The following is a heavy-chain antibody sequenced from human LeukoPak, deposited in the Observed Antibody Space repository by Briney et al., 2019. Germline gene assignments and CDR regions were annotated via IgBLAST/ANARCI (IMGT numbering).Heavy chain of an antibody. V-gene: IGHV3-48*03. CDR2: ISGSDSTI. CDR3: ARGYDILTAPFFDY. Sequence: GGSLRLSCSASGFTVNNYEMNWVRQAPGKGLEWDSYISGSDSTIYYADSVKGRFTISRDNAKNSLFLQMNSLRAEDTAVYYCARGYDILTAPFFDYWGQGTLATVSS. CDR1: GFTVNNYE. J-gene: IGHJ4*02. D-gene: IGHD3-9*01.